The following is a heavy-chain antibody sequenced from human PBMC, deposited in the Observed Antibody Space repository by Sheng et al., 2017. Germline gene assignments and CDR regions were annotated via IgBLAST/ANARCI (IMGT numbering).Heavy chain of an antibody. CDR2: IIPILGTA. V-gene: IGHV1-69*13. Sequence: QVQLVQSGAELKKPGSSVRVSCKASGGTFSSYTFSWVRQAPGQGLEWMGDIIPILGTANYAQKFQGRVTNTADESTSTAYMELSSLRSDDTAVYYCARDRGAKDAFDIWGQGTMVTVSS. D-gene: IGHD1-26*01. CDR3: ARDRGAKDAFDI. CDR1: GGTFSSYT. J-gene: IGHJ3*02.